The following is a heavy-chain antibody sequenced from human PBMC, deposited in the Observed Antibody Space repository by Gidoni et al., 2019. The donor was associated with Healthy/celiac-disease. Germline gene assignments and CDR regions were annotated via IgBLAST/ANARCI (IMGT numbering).Heavy chain of an antibody. CDR1: GFPFSSYA. V-gene: IGHV3-23*01. CDR3: AKGLRIAYGSGSYSFDY. CDR2: IGGSGGST. D-gene: IGHD3-10*01. J-gene: IGHJ4*02. Sequence: EVLLLESGGGLVQPGGSLRLSCAPSGFPFSSYAMSWGRQAPGKGLEWVSGIGGSGGSTYYADSVKGRFTIARDNSKNTLYLQMNSLRAEDTAVYYCAKGLRIAYGSGSYSFDYWGQGTLVTVSS.